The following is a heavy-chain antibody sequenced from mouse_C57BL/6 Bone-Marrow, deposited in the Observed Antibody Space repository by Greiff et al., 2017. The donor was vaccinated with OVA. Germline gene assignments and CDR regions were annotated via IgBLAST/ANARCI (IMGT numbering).Heavy chain of an antibody. CDR3: AREDDSFDY. V-gene: IGHV5-16*01. CDR1: GFTFSDYY. CDR2: INYDGSST. J-gene: IGHJ2*01. Sequence: EVKLMESEGGLVQPGSSMKLSCTASGFTFSDYYMAWVRQVPEKGLEWVANINYDGSSTYYLDSLKSRFIISRDNAKNILYLQMSSLKSEETATYYCAREDDSFDYWGQGTTLTVSS.